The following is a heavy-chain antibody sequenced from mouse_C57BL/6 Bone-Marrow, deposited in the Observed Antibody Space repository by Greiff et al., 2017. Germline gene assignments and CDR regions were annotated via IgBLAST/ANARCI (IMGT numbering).Heavy chain of an antibody. CDR1: GFSFNTYA. CDR3: ESRLLN. V-gene: IGHV10-1*01. J-gene: IGHJ4*01. CDR2: IRSKNNNYAT. D-gene: IGHD3-2*02. Sequence: EVQLQESGGGLVQPKGSLTLSCAASGFSFNTYAMNWVRQAPGKGLEWVARIRSKNNNYATYYADSVKDRFTISRDDSESMLYLQMHNLKTDDTAMYYCESRLLNWGQGTSVTVSS.